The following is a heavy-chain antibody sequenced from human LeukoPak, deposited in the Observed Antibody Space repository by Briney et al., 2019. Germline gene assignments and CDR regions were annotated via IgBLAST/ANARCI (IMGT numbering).Heavy chain of an antibody. J-gene: IGHJ5*02. CDR3: ARSYYGSGSYYNWFDP. V-gene: IGHV4-34*01. CDR2: INRRGNT. Sequence: SETLSLTCVVSGGSLSGSFSSYFWTWNRQPPGKGLEWIGEINRRGNTNYNPSLKSRVTMSVDTSKNDLSLELTSLTAADTAVYYCARSYYGSGSYYNWFDPWGQGTLVTVSS. CDR1: GGSLSGSFSSYF. D-gene: IGHD3-10*01.